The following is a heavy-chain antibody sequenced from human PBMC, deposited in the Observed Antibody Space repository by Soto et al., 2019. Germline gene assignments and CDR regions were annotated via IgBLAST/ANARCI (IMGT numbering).Heavy chain of an antibody. Sequence: GGSLRLSCAASGFTFSSYAMSWVRQAPGKGLEWASAISGSGGSTYYADSVKGRFTISRDNSKNTLYLQMNSLRAEDTAVYYCAKVRLGSGWSRDHDAFDIWGQGTMVPVSS. D-gene: IGHD6-19*01. CDR2: ISGSGGST. CDR3: AKVRLGSGWSRDHDAFDI. CDR1: GFTFSSYA. V-gene: IGHV3-23*01. J-gene: IGHJ3*02.